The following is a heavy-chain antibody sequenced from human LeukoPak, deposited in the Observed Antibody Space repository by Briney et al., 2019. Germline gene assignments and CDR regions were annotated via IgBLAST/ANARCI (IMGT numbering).Heavy chain of an antibody. CDR3: AKDQHNWNQGYFDY. D-gene: IGHD1-1*01. Sequence: GGSLRLSCAASQFTFSSYAMSWVRQAPGEGLEWVSTIDDSGSTTYYADSVKGRFTISRDNSKSTLFLQMNSLRAEDTAIYYCAKDQHNWNQGYFDYWGQGTLVTVSS. J-gene: IGHJ4*02. V-gene: IGHV3-23*01. CDR2: IDDSGSTT. CDR1: QFTFSSYA.